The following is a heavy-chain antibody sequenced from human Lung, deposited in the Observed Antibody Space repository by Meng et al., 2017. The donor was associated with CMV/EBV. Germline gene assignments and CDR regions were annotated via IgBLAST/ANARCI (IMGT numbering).Heavy chain of an antibody. CDR2: INPSGGRT. V-gene: IGHV1-46*01. D-gene: IGHD6-13*01. J-gene: IGHJ4*02. Sequence: ASGYTFTSYNIHWVRQDPGQGLECMGRINPSGGRTSYAHNFQGRVTMTRDTSTSTVYMELSSLRSEDTAVYYCARGRGPSGNWYIDYWGQGSLVTVSS. CDR1: GYTFTSYN. CDR3: ARGRGPSGNWYIDY.